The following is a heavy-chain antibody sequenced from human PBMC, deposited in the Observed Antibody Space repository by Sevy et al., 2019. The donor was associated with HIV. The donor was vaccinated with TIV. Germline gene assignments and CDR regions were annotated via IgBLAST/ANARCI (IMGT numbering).Heavy chain of an antibody. D-gene: IGHD3-3*01. J-gene: IGHJ4*02. V-gene: IGHV3-74*01. CDR2: INSDGINT. CDR1: GFTFSNYW. CDR3: ARDQRFLGY. Sequence: GGSLRLSCAASGFTFSNYWMHWVRQAPGKGLVWVSHINSDGINTNYADSVKGRFTISRDNAKNTLYLQMNSLRAEDMAVYYCARDQRFLGYWGQGTLVTVSS.